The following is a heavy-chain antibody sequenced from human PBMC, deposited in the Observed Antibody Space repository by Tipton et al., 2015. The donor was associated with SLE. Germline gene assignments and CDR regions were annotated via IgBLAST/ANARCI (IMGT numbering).Heavy chain of an antibody. Sequence: TLSLTCTVSGGSISSYYWSWIRQPAGKGLEWIGRIYTSGSTNYNPSLKSRVTMSVDTSKNQFSLKLSSVTAEDTAVYYCATDIVVVPAAIGTLLDVWGKGTTVTVSS. J-gene: IGHJ6*04. V-gene: IGHV4-4*07. CDR1: GGSISSYY. D-gene: IGHD2-2*02. CDR3: ATDIVVVPAAIGTLLDV. CDR2: IYTSGST.